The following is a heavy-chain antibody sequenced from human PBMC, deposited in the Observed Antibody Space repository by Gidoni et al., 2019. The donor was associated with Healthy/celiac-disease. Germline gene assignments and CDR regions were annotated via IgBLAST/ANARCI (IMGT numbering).Heavy chain of an antibody. CDR3: AKNYDFWSGLFDY. J-gene: IGHJ4*02. D-gene: IGHD3-3*01. CDR1: GFTFSSYA. CDR2: ISGSGGST. V-gene: IGHV3-23*01. Sequence: EVQLLESGGGLVQPGGSLRLSCAASGFTFSSYAMSWVRQAPGKGLGWVSAISGSGGSTYYADSVKGRFTISRDNSKNTLYLQMNSLRAEDTAVYYCAKNYDFWSGLFDYWGQGTLVTVSS.